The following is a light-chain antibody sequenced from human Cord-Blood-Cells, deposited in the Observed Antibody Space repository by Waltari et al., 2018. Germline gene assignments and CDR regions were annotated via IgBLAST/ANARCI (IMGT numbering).Light chain of an antibody. CDR2: DVS. V-gene: IGLV2-14*01. CDR3: SSYTSSSTWV. Sequence: QSALTQPASVSGSPGQSITTSCTGTSSDVGGSNYVSWYQQHPGKAPKLMIYDVSQRPSGVSNRFSGSKSGNTASLTISGLQAEDEADYYCSSYTSSSTWVFGGGTKLTVL. J-gene: IGLJ3*02. CDR1: SSDVGGSNY.